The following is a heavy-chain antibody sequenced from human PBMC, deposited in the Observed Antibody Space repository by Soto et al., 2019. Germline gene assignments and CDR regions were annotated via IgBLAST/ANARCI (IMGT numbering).Heavy chain of an antibody. CDR1: GGSISSGGSY. D-gene: IGHD3-22*01. CDR3: ARVGYYDASRYNAFDI. CDR2: IYYSGST. V-gene: IGHV4-31*03. Sequence: QVQLQESGPGLVKPSQTLSLTCTVSGGSISSGGSYWSWIRQHPGKGLEWIGYIYYSGSTYYNPSLKSRVSISVDTSKNQFSLKLSSVTAADTAVYYCARVGYYDASRYNAFDIWGQGTMVTVSS. J-gene: IGHJ3*02.